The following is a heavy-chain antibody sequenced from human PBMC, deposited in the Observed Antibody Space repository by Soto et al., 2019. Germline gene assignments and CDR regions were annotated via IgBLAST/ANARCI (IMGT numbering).Heavy chain of an antibody. CDR2: IYHSGST. CDR3: VTSLNYDFWRDGGRHYYFDY. CDR1: GGSISSSYW. D-gene: IGHD3-3*01. J-gene: IGHJ4*02. Sequence: PSETLSLTCAVSGGSISSSYWWNWVRQPPGKRLEWIGKIYHSGSTNYNPSLKNRVTISVDKSNNQFSLRLSSVTAADTAVYFCVTSLNYDFWRDGGRHYYFDYWGQGTLVTVSS. V-gene: IGHV4-4*02.